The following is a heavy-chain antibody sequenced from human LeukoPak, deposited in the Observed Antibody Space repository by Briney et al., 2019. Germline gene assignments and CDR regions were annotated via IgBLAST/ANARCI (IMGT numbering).Heavy chain of an antibody. CDR3: ARDGTVTIFDY. V-gene: IGHV3-21*01. CDR2: ISSSSSYI. Sequence: GGSLRLSCAASGFTFSSYSMNWVRQAPGKGLEWASSISSSSSYIYYADSVKGRFTISRDNAKNSLYLQMNSLRAEDTAVYYCARDGTVTIFDYWGQGTLVTVSS. D-gene: IGHD4-17*01. J-gene: IGHJ4*02. CDR1: GFTFSSYS.